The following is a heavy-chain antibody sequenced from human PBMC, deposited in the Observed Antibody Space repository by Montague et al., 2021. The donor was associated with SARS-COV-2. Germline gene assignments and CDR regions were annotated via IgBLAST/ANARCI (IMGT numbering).Heavy chain of an antibody. D-gene: IGHD3-3*01. CDR2: KYYSGST. CDR3: ATRPSSIAIFGVVQGYYFDD. J-gene: IGHJ4*02. CDR1: GASISSRSYY. Sequence: SETLSLTCTISGASISSRSYYWGWLRQPPGKGLEWIGFKYYSGSTYSNPTLKSRVTISVDTSKNQFSLKLSSVTAAGTAVYYCATRPSSIAIFGVVQGYYFDDWGQGTLVTVSS. V-gene: IGHV4-39*01.